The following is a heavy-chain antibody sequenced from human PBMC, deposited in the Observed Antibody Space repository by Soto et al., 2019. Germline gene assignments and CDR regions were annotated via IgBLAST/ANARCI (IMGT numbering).Heavy chain of an antibody. CDR1: GGSINSGGYS. V-gene: IGHV4-30-2*01. CDR2: ISHSGST. J-gene: IGHJ4*02. CDR3: ARGGLLPDY. Sequence: QLQLQESGSGLVKPSQTLSLTCAVSGGSINSGGYSWSWIRQPPGKGLEWIGYISHSGSTYSNPSIKSRVTISVDRSKNQFSLKLRTVTAADTAVYYCARGGLLPDYWGQGTLVTVSS. D-gene: IGHD6-19*01.